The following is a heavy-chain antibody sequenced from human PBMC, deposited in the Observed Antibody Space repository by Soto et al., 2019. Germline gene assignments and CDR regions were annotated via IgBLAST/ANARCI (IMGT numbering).Heavy chain of an antibody. Sequence: GGSLRLSCAASGFTFSSYWMSWVRQAPGKGLEWVANIKQDGSEKYYVDSGKGRFTISRDNAKNSLYLQMNSLRAEDTAVYYCAREHLGYCSSTSCYPSYDVWGKGTTVTVSS. J-gene: IGHJ6*04. CDR2: IKQDGSEK. V-gene: IGHV3-7*01. CDR3: AREHLGYCSSTSCYPSYDV. CDR1: GFTFSSYW. D-gene: IGHD2-2*01.